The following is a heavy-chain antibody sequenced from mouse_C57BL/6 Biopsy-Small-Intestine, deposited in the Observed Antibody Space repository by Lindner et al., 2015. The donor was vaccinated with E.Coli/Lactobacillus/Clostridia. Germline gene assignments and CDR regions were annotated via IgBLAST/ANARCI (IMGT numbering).Heavy chain of an antibody. J-gene: IGHJ3*01. CDR3: AKGYGWLGAWFAY. CDR1: GSAFSSFW. V-gene: IGHV1-80*01. Sequence: VQLQESGAELVKPGASVKISCKASGSAFSSFWMSWVKQRPGKGLEWIGQIYPGDGDTNYNGKFKGKATLTADKSSSTAYMQLSSLTSEDSAVYFCAKGYGWLGAWFAYWGQGTLVTVSA. D-gene: IGHD2-3*01. CDR2: IYPGDGDT.